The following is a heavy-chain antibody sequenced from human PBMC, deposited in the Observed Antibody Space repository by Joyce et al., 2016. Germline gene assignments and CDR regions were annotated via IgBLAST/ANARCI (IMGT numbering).Heavy chain of an antibody. D-gene: IGHD2-15*01. CDR2: FIPVFRAT. CDR3: ATPLLAGATRGPFDY. J-gene: IGHJ4*02. CDR1: GGTFSTSS. Sequence: QVQLMQSGAEVRKPGSSVTVSCKASGGTFSTSSINWVRQASGKGLEWRGGFIPVFRATNYAQMFQGRVTITADEPTSTVYMELNRLRFDDTAIYYCATPLLAGATRGPFDYWGQGALVTVSS. V-gene: IGHV1-69*01.